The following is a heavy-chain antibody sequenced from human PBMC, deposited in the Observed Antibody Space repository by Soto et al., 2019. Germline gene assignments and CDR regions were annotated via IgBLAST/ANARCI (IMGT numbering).Heavy chain of an antibody. D-gene: IGHD3-22*01. Sequence: SETLSLTCAVYGGSFGGYYWTWIRQPPGKVLEWIGEINHSGSTNYNPSLQSRVTISVDTSKNHLSLKLSSVTAADTAVYYCAKAVQSITMIVVVYDYWGQGTLVTVSS. CDR2: INHSGST. CDR3: AKAVQSITMIVVVYDY. J-gene: IGHJ4*02. V-gene: IGHV4-34*01. CDR1: GGSFGGYY.